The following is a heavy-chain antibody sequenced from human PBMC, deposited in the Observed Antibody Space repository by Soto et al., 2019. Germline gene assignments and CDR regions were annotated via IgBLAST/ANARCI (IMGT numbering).Heavy chain of an antibody. V-gene: IGHV3-30-3*01. D-gene: IGHD3-3*01. CDR3: AREFQNLYGSWSGSLRHYYGMDV. J-gene: IGHJ6*04. CDR2: ISYDGSNK. Sequence: GGSLRLSCAASGFTFSSYAMHWVRQAPGKGLEWVAVISYDGSNKYYADSVKGRFTISRDNSKNTLYLQMNSLRAEDTAVYYCAREFQNLYGSWSGSLRHYYGMDVWGKGTTVTVSS. CDR1: GFTFSSYA.